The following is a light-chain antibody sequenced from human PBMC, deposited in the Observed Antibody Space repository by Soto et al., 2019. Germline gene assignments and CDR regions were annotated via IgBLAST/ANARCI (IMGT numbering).Light chain of an antibody. CDR3: QSYDISLHNYV. CDR1: SSNIGAEYD. V-gene: IGLV1-40*01. Sequence: QSVLTQPPSVSGAPGQRVTISCTGSSSNIGAEYDVHWYQQLPGTAPKLLIYGDNNRPSGVPDRFSGSKSGTSASLAITRLQAEDEADYYCQSYDISLHNYVFGTGTKLTVL. J-gene: IGLJ1*01. CDR2: GDN.